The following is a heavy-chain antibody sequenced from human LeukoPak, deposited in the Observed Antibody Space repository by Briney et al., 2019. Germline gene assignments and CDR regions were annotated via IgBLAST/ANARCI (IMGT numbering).Heavy chain of an antibody. Sequence: SETLSLTCTVSGYSISSGYYWGWIRQPPGKGLEWIGSIYYSGSTYYNPSLKSRVTISVDTSKNQFSLKLSSVTAADTAVYYCARAGYGDYGGFDPWGQGTLVTVSS. CDR2: IYYSGST. V-gene: IGHV4-38-2*02. D-gene: IGHD4-17*01. CDR3: ARAGYGDYGGFDP. J-gene: IGHJ5*02. CDR1: GYSISSGYY.